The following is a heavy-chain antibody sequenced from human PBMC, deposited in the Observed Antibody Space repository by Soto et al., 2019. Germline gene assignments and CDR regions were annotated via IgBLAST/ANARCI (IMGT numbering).Heavy chain of an antibody. CDR2: INHSGST. Sequence: SETLSLTCAVYGGSFSGYYWSWIRQPPGKGLEWIGEINHSGSTNYNPSLKSRVTISVDTSKNQFSLKLSSVTAADTAVYYCARAITMIAPDYWGQGTLVTVSS. V-gene: IGHV4-34*01. D-gene: IGHD3-22*01. J-gene: IGHJ4*02. CDR3: ARAITMIAPDY. CDR1: GGSFSGYY.